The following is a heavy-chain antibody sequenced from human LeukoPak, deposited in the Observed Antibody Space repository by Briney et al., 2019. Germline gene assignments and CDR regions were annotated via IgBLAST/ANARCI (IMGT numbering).Heavy chain of an antibody. V-gene: IGHV4-59*08. J-gene: IGHJ3*02. CDR3: ARLFLPYDYVWGGGDAFDI. Sequence: SETLSLTCAVYGGSFSGYYWSWIRQPPGKGLEWIGYIYYSGSTNYNPSLKSRVTISVDTSKNQFSLKLSSVTAADTAVYYCARLFLPYDYVWGGGDAFDIWGQGTTVTVSS. CDR1: GGSFSGYY. D-gene: IGHD3-16*01. CDR2: IYYSGST.